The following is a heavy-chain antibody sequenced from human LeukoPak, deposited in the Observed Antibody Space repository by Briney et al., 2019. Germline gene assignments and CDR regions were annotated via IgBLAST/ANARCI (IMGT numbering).Heavy chain of an antibody. J-gene: IGHJ6*03. CDR2: ISSSGSTI. V-gene: IGHV3-48*03. D-gene: IGHD4-17*01. CDR1: GFTFSSYE. Sequence: PGGSLRLSCAASGFTFSSYEMNWVRQAPGKGLEWVSYISSSGSTIYYADSVKGRFTISRDNAKNSLYLQMNSLRAEDTAVYYCARGDGDATYYYYMDVWGKGTTVAVSS. CDR3: ARGDGDATYYYYMDV.